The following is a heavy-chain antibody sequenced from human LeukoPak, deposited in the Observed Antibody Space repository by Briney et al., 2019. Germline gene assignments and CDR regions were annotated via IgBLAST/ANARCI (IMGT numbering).Heavy chain of an antibody. J-gene: IGHJ4*02. V-gene: IGHV3-23*01. CDR1: GFTFSSYA. CDR2: ISGSGGST. CDR3: ARAPPPPPRAH. Sequence: GGSLRLSCAASGFTFSSYAMSWVRQAPGKGLEWVSAISGSGGSTYYADSVKGRFTISRDNSKNTLYLQMDSLRVEDTAVYYWARAPPPPPRAHWGREPRATV.